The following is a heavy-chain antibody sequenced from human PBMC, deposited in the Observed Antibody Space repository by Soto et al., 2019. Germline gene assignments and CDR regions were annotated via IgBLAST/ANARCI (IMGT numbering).Heavy chain of an antibody. CDR3: AKDDYIDFWNGYYDY. Sequence: QVQLVESGGGVVQPGRSLRLSCAASGFTFSSYGMTWVRQAPGKGLAWVAVISHDGSNKYYADSVKGRITISRNNSKNTQYLQMTSLEAEDTAVDYGAKDDYIDFWNGYYDYWGQGTLVPVSS. J-gene: IGHJ4*02. V-gene: IGHV3-30*18. D-gene: IGHD3-3*01. CDR2: ISHDGSNK. CDR1: GFTFSSYG.